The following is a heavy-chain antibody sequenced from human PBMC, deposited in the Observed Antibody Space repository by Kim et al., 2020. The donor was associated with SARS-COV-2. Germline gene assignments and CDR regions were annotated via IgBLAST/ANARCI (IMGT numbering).Heavy chain of an antibody. Sequence: GGSLRLSCSASGFTFSSYAMHWVRQAPGKGLEYVSAISSNGGSTYYPDSVKGRFTISRDNSKNTLYLQMSSLRAEDTAVYYCVKDSSGVVRGVAFDYWGQGTLGTVSS. CDR3: VKDSSGVVRGVAFDY. CDR1: GFTFSSYA. V-gene: IGHV3-64D*06. CDR2: ISSNGGST. J-gene: IGHJ4*02. D-gene: IGHD3-10*01.